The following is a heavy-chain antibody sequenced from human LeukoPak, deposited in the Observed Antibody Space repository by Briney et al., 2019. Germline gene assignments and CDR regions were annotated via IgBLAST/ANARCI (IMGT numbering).Heavy chain of an antibody. CDR3: ARAGSPTTYYFDY. D-gene: IGHD4-17*01. V-gene: IGHV1-69*04. CDR2: IIPILGIA. Sequence: SVKVSCKASGGTFISYAISWVRQAPGQGLEWMGRIIPILGIANYAQKFQGRVTITADKSTSTAYMELSSLRSEDTAVYYCARAGSPTTYYFDYWGQGTLVTVSS. CDR1: GGTFISYA. J-gene: IGHJ4*02.